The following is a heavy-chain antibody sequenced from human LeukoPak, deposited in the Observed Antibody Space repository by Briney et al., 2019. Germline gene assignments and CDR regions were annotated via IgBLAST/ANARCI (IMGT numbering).Heavy chain of an antibody. CDR2: IYSGGST. V-gene: IGHV3-66*01. J-gene: IGHJ4*02. Sequence: GGSLRLSCAASGFTFSSYAMSWVRQAPGKGLEWVSVIYSGGSTYYADSVKGRFTISRDNSKNTLYLQMNSLRAEDTAVYYCAREGITMIPDWGQGTLVTVSS. D-gene: IGHD3-22*01. CDR3: AREGITMIPD. CDR1: GFTFSSYA.